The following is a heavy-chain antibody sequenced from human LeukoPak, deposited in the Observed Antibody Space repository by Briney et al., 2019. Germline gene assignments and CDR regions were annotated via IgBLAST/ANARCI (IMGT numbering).Heavy chain of an antibody. J-gene: IGHJ4*02. CDR3: AKDRYYSDSSGYLDY. CDR2: ISRSGGST. Sequence: GGSLRLSCAASGFTLRSYAISWVRQAPGKGLEWVSSISRSGGSTYYADSVTRRFTISRDNSKNTLYLQMNSLRAEDTAVYYCAKDRYYSDSSGYLDYWGQGTLVTVSS. D-gene: IGHD3-22*01. CDR1: GFTLRSYA. V-gene: IGHV3-23*01.